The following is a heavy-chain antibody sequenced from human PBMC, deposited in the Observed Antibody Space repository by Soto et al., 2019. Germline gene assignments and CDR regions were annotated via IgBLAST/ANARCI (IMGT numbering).Heavy chain of an antibody. J-gene: IGHJ5*02. V-gene: IGHV4-4*07. CDR3: ARGQRFSDWFDP. Sequence: QVHLQESGPGLVKPSETLSLNCTVSGGTMNSYYWTWIRQPAGKGLEWIGRIYSSGSTKYNPSLQSRVTMSLDTSKNQSSLRLTSVTAADTAVYYCARGQRFSDWFDPWGQGTLVTVSS. D-gene: IGHD3-3*01. CDR2: IYSSGST. CDR1: GGTMNSYY.